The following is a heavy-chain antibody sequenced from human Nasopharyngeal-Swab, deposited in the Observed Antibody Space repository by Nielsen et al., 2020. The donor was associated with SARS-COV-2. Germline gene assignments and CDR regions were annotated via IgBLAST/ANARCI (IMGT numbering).Heavy chain of an antibody. CDR1: GFMFDNYC. Sequence: SLKISCAASGFMFDNYCMHWVRHAPGKGLEWVSSINWNGDYVVYADSVKGRFTVSRDNAKNSLFLQMNSLRTEDTALYSCAKDLAIATRPLYYFDYWGQGSLVTVSS. D-gene: IGHD6-6*01. V-gene: IGHV3-9*01. CDR3: AKDLAIATRPLYYFDY. J-gene: IGHJ4*02. CDR2: INWNGDYV.